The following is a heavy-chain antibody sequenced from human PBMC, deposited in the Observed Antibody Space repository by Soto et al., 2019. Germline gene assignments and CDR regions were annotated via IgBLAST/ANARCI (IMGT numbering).Heavy chain of an antibody. CDR1: GYTFTSDG. CDR3: ARDAAVGLFDY. Sequence: ENVSCKASGYTFTSDGISWARQAPGQWLELVVWISSYNGNTXXXQNLPRRLXITTETSATTAXISLTXLRAADTAVYYCARDAAVGLFDYWCQGTLVTVSS. D-gene: IGHD1-26*01. J-gene: IGHJ4*02. CDR2: ISSYNGNT. V-gene: IGHV1-18*01.